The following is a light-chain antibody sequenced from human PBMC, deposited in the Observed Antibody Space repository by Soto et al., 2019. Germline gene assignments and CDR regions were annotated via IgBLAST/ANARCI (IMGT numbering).Light chain of an antibody. V-gene: IGKV3-15*01. CDR3: QQCDSGWT. CDR2: GAS. J-gene: IGKJ1*01. CDR1: QSVSSY. Sequence: EIVLTQSPATLSLSPGERATLSCRASQSVSSYLAWYQQKPGQAPRLLIFGASTRATGIPARFSGSGSGTEFTLTISSLQSEDIAVYYCQQCDSGWTFGQGTKVDNK.